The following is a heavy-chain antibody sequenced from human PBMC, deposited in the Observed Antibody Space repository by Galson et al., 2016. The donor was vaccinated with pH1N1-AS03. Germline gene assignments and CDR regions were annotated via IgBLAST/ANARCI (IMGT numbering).Heavy chain of an antibody. D-gene: IGHD2-15*01. CDR1: GLSVSSGSYY. V-gene: IGHV4-61*01. CDR3: ARGTFYCSGGSCHYYYGLDV. Sequence: LSLTCSVSGLSVSSGSYYWSWIRQPPGKGLEWIGCVYYSGSPDYNPSLESRVTMSVDTSKKQFSLRLTSVTAADTAVYYCARGTFYCSGGSCHYYYGLDVWGQGTTVTVSS. CDR2: VYYSGSP. J-gene: IGHJ6*02.